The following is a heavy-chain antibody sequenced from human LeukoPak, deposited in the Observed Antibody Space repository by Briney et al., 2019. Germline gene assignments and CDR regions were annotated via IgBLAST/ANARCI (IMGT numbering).Heavy chain of an antibody. CDR1: GFTFSDYY. Sequence: GGSLRLSCAASGFTFSDYYMSWIRQAPGKGLEWVSYISSSGSTIYYADSVKGRFTISRDNAKNSLYLQMNSLRAEDTAVYYRASSGCSGGSCYLGSYYYYGMDVWGQGTTVAVSS. CDR3: ASSGCSGGSCYLGSYYYYGMDV. V-gene: IGHV3-11*01. J-gene: IGHJ6*02. D-gene: IGHD2-15*01. CDR2: ISSSGSTI.